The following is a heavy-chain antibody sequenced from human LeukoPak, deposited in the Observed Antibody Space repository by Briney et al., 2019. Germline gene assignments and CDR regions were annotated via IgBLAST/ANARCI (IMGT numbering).Heavy chain of an antibody. CDR2: IYYSGNT. J-gene: IGHJ5*02. CDR3: ARVRGPDGWFAP. V-gene: IGHV4-39*01. CDR1: GGSIDRSSYY. Sequence: KPSETLSLTCTVSGGSIDRSSYYWGWIRQPPGKGLEWIGSIYYSGNTYYNSSLKSRITISANTTKNQVALKLSSVTAADTAVYYCARVRGPDGWFAPWGQGTLVSVSS.